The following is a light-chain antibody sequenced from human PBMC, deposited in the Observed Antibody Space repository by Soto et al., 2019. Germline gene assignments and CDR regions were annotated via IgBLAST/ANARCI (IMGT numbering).Light chain of an antibody. Sequence: EIVMTQSPATLSVASGEGATLSCRASQSVGSNLAWYLQKPGQAPRLLIYGASTRATGISARFSGSGSGPEFTLTISSLQSEDCGVYYCTQYIDWPRTFGGGTKVEIK. J-gene: IGKJ4*01. CDR1: QSVGSN. V-gene: IGKV3-15*01. CDR2: GAS. CDR3: TQYIDWPRT.